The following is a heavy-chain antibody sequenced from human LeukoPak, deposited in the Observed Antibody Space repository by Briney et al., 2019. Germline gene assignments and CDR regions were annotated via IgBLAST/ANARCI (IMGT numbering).Heavy chain of an antibody. CDR1: GGSITRNNYY. Sequence: PSETLSLTCTVSGGSITRNNYYWGWIRQPPGKGLEWIGSIHDSGSTTTINPSLKSRVTMSVDASKNQFSLRLTSVTAADTAVYYCARNDAGGRVPQRSNWFDPWGQGTLVTVSS. V-gene: IGHV4-39*01. J-gene: IGHJ5*02. CDR2: IHDSGSTT. D-gene: IGHD3-16*01. CDR3: ARNDAGGRVPQRSNWFDP.